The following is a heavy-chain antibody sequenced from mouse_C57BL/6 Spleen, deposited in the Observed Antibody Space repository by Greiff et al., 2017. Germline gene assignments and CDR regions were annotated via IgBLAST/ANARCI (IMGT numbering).Heavy chain of an antibody. Sequence: VHLVESGAELARPGASVKLSCKASGYTFTSYGISWVKQRTGQGLEWIGEIYPRSGNTYYNEKFKGKATLTADKSSSTAYMELRSLTSEDSAVYFCARKYYSNYEGGFYAMDYWGQGTSVTVSS. V-gene: IGHV1-81*01. CDR2: IYPRSGNT. CDR1: GYTFTSYG. D-gene: IGHD2-5*01. CDR3: ARKYYSNYEGGFYAMDY. J-gene: IGHJ4*01.